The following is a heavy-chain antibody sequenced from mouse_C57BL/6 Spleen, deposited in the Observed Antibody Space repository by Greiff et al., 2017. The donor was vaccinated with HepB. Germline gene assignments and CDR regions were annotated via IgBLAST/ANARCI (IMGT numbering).Heavy chain of an antibody. Sequence: QVQLQQPGAELVRPGSSVKLSCKASGYTFTSYWMHWVKQRPIQGLEWIGNIDPSDSETHYNQKFKDKATLTVDKSSSPAYMQLSSLTSEDSAVYYCARSGGNYRFDYWGQGTTLTVSS. V-gene: IGHV1-52*01. D-gene: IGHD2-1*01. J-gene: IGHJ2*01. CDR2: IDPSDSET. CDR3: ARSGGNYRFDY. CDR1: GYTFTSYW.